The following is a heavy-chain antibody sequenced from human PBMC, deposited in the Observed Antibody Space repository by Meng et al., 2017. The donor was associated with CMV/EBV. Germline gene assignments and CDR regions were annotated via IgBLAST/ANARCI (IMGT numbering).Heavy chain of an antibody. J-gene: IGHJ4*02. CDR3: ARDLGDYVWGVPDY. V-gene: IGHV3-21*01. CDR2: ISSSSSYI. D-gene: IGHD3-16*01. CDR1: GFTFSSYS. Sequence: GESLKISRAASGFTFSSYSMNWVRQAPGKGLEWVSSISSSSSYIYYADSVKGRFTISRDNAKNSLYLQMNSLRAEDTAVYYCARDLGDYVWGVPDYWGQGTLVTVSS.